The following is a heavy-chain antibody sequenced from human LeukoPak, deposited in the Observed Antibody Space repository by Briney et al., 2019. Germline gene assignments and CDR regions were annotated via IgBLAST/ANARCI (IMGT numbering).Heavy chain of an antibody. Sequence: ASVKVSCKASGYTFTSYAVHWVRQAPGQRLEWMGWINAGSGNTKYSQKFQGRVTITRDTSASTAYMELSSLRSEDTAVYYCARSRMTFDYWGQGTLVTVSS. D-gene: IGHD1-14*01. J-gene: IGHJ4*02. CDR3: ARSRMTFDY. V-gene: IGHV1-3*01. CDR1: GYTFTSYA. CDR2: INAGSGNT.